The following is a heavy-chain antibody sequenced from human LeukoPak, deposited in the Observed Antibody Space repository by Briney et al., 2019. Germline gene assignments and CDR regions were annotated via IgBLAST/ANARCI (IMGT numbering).Heavy chain of an antibody. CDR3: ARVSVVSITALYFFDL. CDR2: VIPKFATT. CDR1: GGSVDTNN. V-gene: IGHV1-69*01. Sequence: SVKLSCNAAGGSVDTNNFSWVRQPPGQGLEWMGGVIPKFATTIYPGKFKSRVTRAADESTSTAYMAIRNLRSEVTAVYFCARVSVVSITALYFFDLWGQGTLVTVSS. D-gene: IGHD3-16*01. J-gene: IGHJ4*02.